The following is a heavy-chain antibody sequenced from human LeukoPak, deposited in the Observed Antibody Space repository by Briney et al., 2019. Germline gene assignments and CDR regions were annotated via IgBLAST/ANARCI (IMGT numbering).Heavy chain of an antibody. D-gene: IGHD3-10*01. CDR2: ISYDGSNK. CDR1: GFTFSSYG. J-gene: IGHJ6*03. Sequence: GRSLRLSCAASGFTFSSYGMHWVRQAPGKGLEWVAVISYDGSNKYYADSVEGRFTISRDNSKNTMYLQMNSLRAEDTAFYYCARRSRSIVRGKPRRNTDYYYYYYMDVWGKGTTVTISS. CDR3: ARRSRSIVRGKPRRNTDYYYYYYMDV. V-gene: IGHV3-30*03.